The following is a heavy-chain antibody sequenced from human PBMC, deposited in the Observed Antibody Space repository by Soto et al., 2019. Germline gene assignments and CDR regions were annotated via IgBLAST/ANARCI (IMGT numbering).Heavy chain of an antibody. D-gene: IGHD3-10*01. CDR1: GGSFSGYY. J-gene: IGHJ5*02. CDR3: ARRMVYPDNWFDP. CDR2: INHSGST. Sequence: SETLSLTCAVYGGSFSGYYWSWIRQPPGKGLEWIGEINHSGSTNYNPSLKSRATISVDTSKNQFSLKLSSVTAADTAVYYCARRMVYPDNWFDPWGQGTLVTVSS. V-gene: IGHV4-34*01.